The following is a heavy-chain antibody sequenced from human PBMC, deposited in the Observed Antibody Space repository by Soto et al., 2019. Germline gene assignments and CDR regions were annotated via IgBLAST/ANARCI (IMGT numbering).Heavy chain of an antibody. V-gene: IGHV1-18*01. CDR1: GYTLTSYG. Sequence: GASVKVSCKASGYTLTSYGISWVRQAPGQGLEWIGWISAYNGNTNYAQKLQGRVTMTTDTSTSTAYMELRSLRSDDTAVYYCARDRRSPRYYYYYYGMDVWGQGTTVTVSS. CDR3: ARDRRSPRYYYYYYGMDV. CDR2: ISAYNGNT. J-gene: IGHJ6*02.